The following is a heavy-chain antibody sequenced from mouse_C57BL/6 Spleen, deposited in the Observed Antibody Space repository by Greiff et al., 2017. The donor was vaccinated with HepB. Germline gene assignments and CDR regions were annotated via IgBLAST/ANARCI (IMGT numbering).Heavy chain of an antibody. CDR2: IYPGDGDT. CDR1: GYAFSSSW. CDR3: ARSAAQATGWFAY. V-gene: IGHV1-82*01. D-gene: IGHD3-2*02. J-gene: IGHJ3*01. Sequence: QVQLQQSGPELVKPGASVKISCKASGYAFSSSWMNWVKQRPGKGLEWIGRIYPGDGDTNYNGKFKGKATLTADKSSSTAYMQLSSLTSEDSAVYFCARSAAQATGWFAYWGQGTLVTVSA.